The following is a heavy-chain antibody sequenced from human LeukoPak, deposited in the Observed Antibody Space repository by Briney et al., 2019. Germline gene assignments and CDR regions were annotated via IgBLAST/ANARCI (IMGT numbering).Heavy chain of an antibody. Sequence: PGTLSLTPGDHRGSSSHYYRSCIPHSPGKGLEWIGEIHPSGDTNYNTPFKSRVTISVDTSKNQFSLKLTSVTAADTAVYYCARGEDRYKQGYWGQGTLVTVSS. J-gene: IGHJ4*02. CDR3: ARGEDRYKQGY. CDR2: IHPSGDT. V-gene: IGHV4-34*01. CDR1: RGSSSHYY. D-gene: IGHD5-24*01.